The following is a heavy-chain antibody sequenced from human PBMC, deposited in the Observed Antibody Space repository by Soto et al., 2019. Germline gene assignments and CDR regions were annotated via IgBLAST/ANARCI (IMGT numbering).Heavy chain of an antibody. Sequence: GGSLRLSCAASGFTVSSNYMSWVRQAPGKGLEWVSVIYSGGSTYYADSVKGRFTISRDNSKNTLYLQMNSLRAEDTAVYYCARQGYNSSGWYQDVYYYYYMDVWGKGTTVTVSS. CDR3: ARQGYNSSGWYQDVYYYYYMDV. D-gene: IGHD6-19*01. V-gene: IGHV3-66*04. CDR1: GFTVSSNY. CDR2: IYSGGST. J-gene: IGHJ6*03.